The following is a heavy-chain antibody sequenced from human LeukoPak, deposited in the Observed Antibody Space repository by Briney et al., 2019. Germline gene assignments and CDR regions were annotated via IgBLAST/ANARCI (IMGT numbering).Heavy chain of an antibody. CDR2: INPNSGGT. J-gene: IGHJ4*02. CDR3: ARGTPTDY. D-gene: IGHD3-10*01. CDR1: GGTFSSYA. Sequence: ASVKVSCKASGGTFSSYAISWVRQAPGQGLEWMGWINPNSGGTNYAQKFQGRVTMTRDTSISTAYMELSRLRSDDTAVYYCARGTPTDYWGQGTLVTVSS. V-gene: IGHV1-2*02.